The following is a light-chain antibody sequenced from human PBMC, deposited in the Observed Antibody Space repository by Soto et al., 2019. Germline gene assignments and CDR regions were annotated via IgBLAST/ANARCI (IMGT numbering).Light chain of an antibody. CDR3: QSFDSSLDTYL. CDR2: GNT. V-gene: IGLV1-40*01. Sequence: QSVLTQPPSVSGAPGQRVTISCTGTSCNIGAGYDVPWYQHLPGTAPKLLIYGNTNRPSGVPDRFSGSKSGTSASLAITGLQAEDEADDYCQSFDSSLDTYLFGTATKLTVL. J-gene: IGLJ1*01. CDR1: SCNIGAGYD.